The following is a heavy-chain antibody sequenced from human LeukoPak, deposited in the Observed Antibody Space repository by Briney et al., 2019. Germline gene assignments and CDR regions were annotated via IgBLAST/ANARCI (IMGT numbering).Heavy chain of an antibody. J-gene: IGHJ3*02. CDR2: INYRGSA. Sequence: SQTLSPTCTVSGGSISSVDYYWSWIRQYPGKGLEWIGYINYRGSAYYNPSLKSRVTISVDTSKNQFSLKLTSVTAADTAVYHCARDTVPGDSFDIWGQGTMVTVSS. CDR3: ARDTVPGDSFDI. V-gene: IGHV4-31*03. CDR1: GGSISSVDYY.